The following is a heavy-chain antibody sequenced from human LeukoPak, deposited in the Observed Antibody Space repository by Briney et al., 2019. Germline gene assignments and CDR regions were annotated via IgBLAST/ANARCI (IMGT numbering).Heavy chain of an antibody. V-gene: IGHV1-2*02. D-gene: IGHD1-26*01. J-gene: IGHJ4*02. CDR2: INPNSGGT. CDR1: GYTFTGYY. Sequence: ASVKVPCKASGYTFTGYYMHWVRQAPGQGLEWMGWINPNSGGTNYAQKFQGRVTMTRDTSISTAYMELSRLRSDDTAVYYCARTGISSGSYWGGDFDYWGQGTMVTVSS. CDR3: ARTGISSGSYWGGDFDY.